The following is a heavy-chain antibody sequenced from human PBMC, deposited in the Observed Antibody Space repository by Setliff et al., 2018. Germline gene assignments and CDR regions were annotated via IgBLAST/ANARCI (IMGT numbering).Heavy chain of an antibody. CDR2: IDTSGST. CDR3: AKEHVVISFVTNTHHHYGMDV. CDR1: GGSFSGYQ. Sequence: SETLSLTCAVYGGSFSGYQWSWIRQPAGKGLEWIGRIDTSGSTNYNPYLKSRVSISADTSMNHFSLRMTSVSAADTAVYYCAKEHVVISFVTNTHHHYGMDVWGQGATVTVS. J-gene: IGHJ6*02. V-gene: IGHV4-4*07. D-gene: IGHD2-8*01.